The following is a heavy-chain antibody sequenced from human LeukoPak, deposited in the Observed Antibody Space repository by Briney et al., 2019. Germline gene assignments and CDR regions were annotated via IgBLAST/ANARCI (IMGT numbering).Heavy chain of an antibody. Sequence: GGSLRLSCAASGFTFRSYSMSWVRQAPGKGLEWVSSISSSSSYIYYADSVKGRFTISRDNAKNSLYLQMNSLRAEDTAVYYCARELLGRRAWDFWGQGTLVTVPS. CDR1: GFTFRSYS. J-gene: IGHJ4*02. CDR3: ARELLGRRAWDF. D-gene: IGHD1-26*01. CDR2: ISSSSSYI. V-gene: IGHV3-21*01.